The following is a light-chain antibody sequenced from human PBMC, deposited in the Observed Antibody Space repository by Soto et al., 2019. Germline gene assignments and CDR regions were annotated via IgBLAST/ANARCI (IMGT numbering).Light chain of an antibody. Sequence: DLQMTQSPSSVSASVGDRVTITCRASQGIGSWLVWYQQKPGNAPKVLIYAASDLQRGVPSRFSGSGSGTDFTLTISSLQPEDFATYYCQQANSFPLTFGGGTKVEMK. V-gene: IGKV1-12*01. CDR2: AAS. CDR1: QGIGSW. CDR3: QQANSFPLT. J-gene: IGKJ4*01.